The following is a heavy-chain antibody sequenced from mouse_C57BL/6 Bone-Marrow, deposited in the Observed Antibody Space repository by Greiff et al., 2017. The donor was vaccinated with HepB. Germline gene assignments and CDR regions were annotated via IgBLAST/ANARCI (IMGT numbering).Heavy chain of an antibody. D-gene: IGHD1-1*01. CDR3: ARAHHYYGSSFYAMDY. J-gene: IGHJ4*01. CDR2: IYPGDGDT. CDR1: GYAFSSSW. Sequence: QVQLKQSGPELVKPGASVKISCKASGYAFSSSWMNWVKQRPGKGLEWIGRIYPGDGDTNYNGKFKGKATLTADKSSSTAYMQLSSLTSEDSAVYFCARAHHYYGSSFYAMDYWGQGTSVTVSS. V-gene: IGHV1-82*01.